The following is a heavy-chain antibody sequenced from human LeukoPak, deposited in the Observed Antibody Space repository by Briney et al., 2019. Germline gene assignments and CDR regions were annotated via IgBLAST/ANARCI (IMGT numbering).Heavy chain of an antibody. CDR3: ARGRGPWLTHFDY. Sequence: MSSETLSLTCTLYGGSFNGYYWSWIRQPPGKGLECSGEINHSGSTNYNPSLKSRVTISVDTSKNQFSLKLSSVTAADTAVYYCARGRGPWLTHFDYWGQGTLVTVSS. J-gene: IGHJ4*02. V-gene: IGHV4-34*01. CDR2: INHSGST. D-gene: IGHD6-19*01. CDR1: GGSFNGYY.